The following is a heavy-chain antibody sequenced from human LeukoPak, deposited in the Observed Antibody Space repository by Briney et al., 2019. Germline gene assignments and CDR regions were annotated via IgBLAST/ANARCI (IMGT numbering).Heavy chain of an antibody. CDR2: IYNGGDTT. CDR1: GFTFRDFT. J-gene: IGHJ4*02. CDR3: ANPANGGNSPDY. V-gene: IGHV3-23*01. D-gene: IGHD4-23*01. Sequence: GGSLRRSCAASGFTFRDFTMSWVRQAPGKGLEWVSAIYNGGDTTYYADSVKGRFTISRDNSKNTLYLQMNSLRAEDTAVYYCANPANGGNSPDYWGQGTLVTVSS.